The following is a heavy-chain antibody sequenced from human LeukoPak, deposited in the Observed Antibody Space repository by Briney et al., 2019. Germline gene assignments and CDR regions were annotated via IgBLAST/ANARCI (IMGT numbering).Heavy chain of an antibody. CDR2: ISTYDGNT. Sequence: ASVKVSCKASGYTFTNYGISWVRQAPGQGLEWMGWISTYDGNTNYAQNLQGRVTMTTYTSTSTAYMELRSLRSDDTAVYYCARSGSYASDGFDYWGQGTLVTVSS. CDR3: ARSGSYASDGFDY. V-gene: IGHV1-18*01. J-gene: IGHJ4*02. CDR1: GYTFTNYG. D-gene: IGHD1-26*01.